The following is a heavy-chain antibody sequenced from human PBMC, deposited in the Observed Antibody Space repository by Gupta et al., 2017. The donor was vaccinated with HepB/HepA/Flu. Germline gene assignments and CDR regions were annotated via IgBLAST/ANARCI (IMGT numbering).Heavy chain of an antibody. Sequence: QVQLVESGGGVVQPGRSLRLSCAASGFTFSSYGMHWVRQAPGKGLGWVAVIWYDGSKKYYADSVKGRFSISRDNSKNMMYLEMNSLRVEDTAVYYCARRHSSSPHWFDPWGQGTLVTVSS. CDR2: IWYDGSKK. D-gene: IGHD3-22*01. CDR1: GFTFSSYG. J-gene: IGHJ5*02. V-gene: IGHV3-33*01. CDR3: ARRHSSSPHWFDP.